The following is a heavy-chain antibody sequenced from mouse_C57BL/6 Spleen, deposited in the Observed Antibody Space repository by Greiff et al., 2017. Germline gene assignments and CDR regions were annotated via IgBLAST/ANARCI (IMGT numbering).Heavy chain of an antibody. CDR2: IYPGNSDT. J-gene: IGHJ4*01. CDR3: TRGAGSSQYAMDY. V-gene: IGHV1-5*01. CDR1: GYTFTSYW. D-gene: IGHD1-1*01. Sequence: DVHLVESGTVLARPGASVKMSCKTSGYTFTSYWMHWVKQRPGQGLEWIGAIYPGNSDTSYNQKFKGKAKLTAVTSASTAYMELSSLTNEDSAVYYCTRGAGSSQYAMDYWGQGTSVTVSS.